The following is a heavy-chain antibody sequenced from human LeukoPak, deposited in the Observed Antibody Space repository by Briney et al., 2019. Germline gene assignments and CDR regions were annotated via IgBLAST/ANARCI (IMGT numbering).Heavy chain of an antibody. CDR3: TRSSDSSGYRAFDI. V-gene: IGHV3-72*01. CDR1: GFTFSDQY. Sequence: GGSLRLSCAASGFTFSDQYMDWVRQAPGKGLEWVARTRNKANSYTTEYAVSVKGRFTISRDVSKNSLYLQMNSLKTEDTAVYYCTRSSDSSGYRAFDIWGQGTMVTVSS. J-gene: IGHJ3*02. D-gene: IGHD3-22*01. CDR2: TRNKANSYTT.